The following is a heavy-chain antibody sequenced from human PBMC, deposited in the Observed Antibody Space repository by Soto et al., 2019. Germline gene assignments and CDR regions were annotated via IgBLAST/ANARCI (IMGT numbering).Heavy chain of an antibody. CDR2: IYWDDDK. J-gene: IGHJ4*02. D-gene: IGHD2-15*01. CDR3: AHRAVLCSGGTCYSHPFDF. CDR1: GFSLTTTGVG. Sequence: QITLKESGPTLVKPTQTLTLTCTFSGFSLTTTGVGVGWIRQPPGKALEWLAIIYWDDDKRYSPSLKSRLTITXDXTKNQVVLTMTNMDPVDTATYFCAHRAVLCSGGTCYSHPFDFWGQGTLVTVSS. V-gene: IGHV2-5*02.